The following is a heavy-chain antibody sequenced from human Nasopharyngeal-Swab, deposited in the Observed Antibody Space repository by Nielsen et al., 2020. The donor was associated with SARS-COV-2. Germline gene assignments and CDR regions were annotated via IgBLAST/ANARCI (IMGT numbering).Heavy chain of an antibody. Sequence: GSLRLSCTVSGYSISSGYYWGWIRQPPGKGLEWIGSIYHSGSTYYNPSLKSRVTISVDTSKNQFSLKLSSVTAADTAVYYCASLPWYYYYMDVWGKGTTVTVSS. J-gene: IGHJ6*03. CDR3: ASLPWYYYYMDV. CDR1: GYSISSGYY. V-gene: IGHV4-38-2*02. CDR2: IYHSGST.